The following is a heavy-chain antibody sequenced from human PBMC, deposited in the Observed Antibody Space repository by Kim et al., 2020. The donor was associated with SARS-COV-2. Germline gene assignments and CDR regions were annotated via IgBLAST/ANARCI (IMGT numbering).Heavy chain of an antibody. CDR3: VKRSSAYSTSRRIGFDS. Sequence: GGSLRLSCTASGFTFSSYAMSWVRQAPGKGLEWVSAIGDSGFNTFYSDSVKGRFTISRDNSNNTLYLQMNSLRAEDTALYYCVKRSSAYSTSRRIGFDSWGQGSLVTVSS. CDR1: GFTFSSYA. V-gene: IGHV3-23*01. D-gene: IGHD2-2*01. J-gene: IGHJ4*02. CDR2: IGDSGFNT.